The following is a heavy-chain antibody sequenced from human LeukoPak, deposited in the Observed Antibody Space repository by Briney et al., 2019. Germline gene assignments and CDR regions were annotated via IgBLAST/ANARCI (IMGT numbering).Heavy chain of an antibody. J-gene: IGHJ5*02. CDR3: AYYGDLPYNWFNP. CDR2: TYYRSKWCS. D-gene: IGHD3-10*01. Sequence: SQTLSLTCAISGDSVSSNSAAWNWIRQSPSRGLEWLGRTYYRSKWCSDYAASVRSRITINPDTSKNQFSLQLNSVTPEDTAVYYCAYYGDLPYNWFNPWGQGILVTVSS. V-gene: IGHV6-1*01. CDR1: GDSVSSNSAA.